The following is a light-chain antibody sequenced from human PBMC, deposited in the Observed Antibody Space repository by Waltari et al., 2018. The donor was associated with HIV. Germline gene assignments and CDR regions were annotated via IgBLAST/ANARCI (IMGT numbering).Light chain of an antibody. CDR1: SSNMGAHYA. CDR3: QSYDSSLSGWV. V-gene: IGLV1-40*01. Sequence: QSVLTQPPSVSGAPGQRLTISCTGSSSNMGAHYACHWYPQLLGTAPKVLSYVNSDRPSGVPDRFSGSKSATSASLVITGLQAEDEGTYYCQSYDSSLSGWVFGGGTKLTVL. CDR2: VNS. J-gene: IGLJ3*02.